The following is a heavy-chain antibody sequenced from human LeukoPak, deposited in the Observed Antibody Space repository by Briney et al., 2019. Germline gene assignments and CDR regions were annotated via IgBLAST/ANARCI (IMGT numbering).Heavy chain of an antibody. V-gene: IGHV3-30-3*01. CDR3: ARWGIDIVVVPAATYYFDY. Sequence: GGSLRLSCAASGFTFSSYAMHWVRQAPGKGLEWVAVISYDGSNKYYADSVKGRFTISRDNSKNTLYLQMNSLRAEDTAVYYCARWGIDIVVVPAATYYFDYWGQGTLVTVSS. CDR1: GFTFSSYA. CDR2: ISYDGSNK. J-gene: IGHJ4*02. D-gene: IGHD2-2*01.